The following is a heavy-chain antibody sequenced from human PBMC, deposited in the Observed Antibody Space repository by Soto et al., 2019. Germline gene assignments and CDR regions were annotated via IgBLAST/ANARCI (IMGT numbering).Heavy chain of an antibody. V-gene: IGHV1-8*01. D-gene: IGHD3-3*01. CDR1: GYTFTSYD. CDR2: MNPNSGNT. Sequence: GASVKVSCXASGYTFTSYDINWVRQATGQRLEWMGWMNPNSGNTGYAQKFQGRVTMTRNTSISTAYMELSSLRSEDTAVYYCARGQSLSGVVIYYYYYMDVWGKGTTVTVSS. CDR3: ARGQSLSGVVIYYYYYMDV. J-gene: IGHJ6*03.